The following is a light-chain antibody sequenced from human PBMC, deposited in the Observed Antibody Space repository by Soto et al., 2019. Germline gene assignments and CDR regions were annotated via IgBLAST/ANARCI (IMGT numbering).Light chain of an antibody. CDR1: QSVGRNY. V-gene: IGKV3-20*01. J-gene: IGKJ4*01. Sequence: ERVLTQSPGALSLSPGERATLSCRASQSVGRNYLGWYQQKPGQAPRLLIYDASNRATGIPDRFSGSGSGTDFTLTISRLEPEDFALYFCHQYAFSPLTFGGGTKVDIK. CDR3: HQYAFSPLT. CDR2: DAS.